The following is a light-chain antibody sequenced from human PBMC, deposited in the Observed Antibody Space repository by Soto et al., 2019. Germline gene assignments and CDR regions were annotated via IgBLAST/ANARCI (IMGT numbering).Light chain of an antibody. CDR2: DAS. CDR1: QSGSSY. Sequence: TFLTQSPGILSVFFGERATLSCRASQSGSSYFAWYREKPGQAPRLLIYDASNRASGIPARISGGGSGIDFTLRISRLEPEHSAALYWQQHDCSPTVGGGTKVDVK. V-gene: IGKV3-20*01. CDR3: QQHDCSPT. J-gene: IGKJ4*01.